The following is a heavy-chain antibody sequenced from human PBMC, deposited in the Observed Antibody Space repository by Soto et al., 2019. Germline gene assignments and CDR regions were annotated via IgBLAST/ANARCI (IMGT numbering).Heavy chain of an antibody. D-gene: IGHD2-8*01. CDR2: INHSGST. J-gene: IGHJ5*02. CDR1: GGSFSGYY. CDR3: ARYTIQSRHWFDP. V-gene: IGHV4-34*01. Sequence: AETLSLTCAVYGGSFSGYYWSWIRQPPGKGLEWIGEINHSGSTNYNPSLKSRVTISVDTSKNQFSLTLSSVTAADTAVYYCARYTIQSRHWFDPWGQGTLVNVSS.